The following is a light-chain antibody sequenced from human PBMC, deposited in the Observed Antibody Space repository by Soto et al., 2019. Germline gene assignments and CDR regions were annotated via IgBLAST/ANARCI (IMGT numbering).Light chain of an antibody. CDR1: QGISNF. CDR3: QKYNSAPS. CDR2: AAS. J-gene: IGKJ4*01. V-gene: IGKV1-27*01. Sequence: DIQMTQSPSSLSASVGDRVTITCRASQGISNFLAWYQQKPGKVPKLPIFAASTLQSGVPSRFSGSGSGTDFTLTISSLQPEDVATYYCQKYNSAPSFGGGTKVEIK.